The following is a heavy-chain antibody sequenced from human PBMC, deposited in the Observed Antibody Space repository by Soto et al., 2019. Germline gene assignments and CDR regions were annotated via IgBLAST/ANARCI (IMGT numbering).Heavy chain of an antibody. CDR2: INMDGTKT. V-gene: IGHV3-74*01. Sequence: GGSLRLSCVASEFTFSKYWMHWVRQAPGKGLVWVSRINMDGTKTAYADSVKGRFTVSRDNANNTLYLQMNSLGVEDTAVYYCARDYYYDCRSSSGNWFDPWGQGTLVTVSS. D-gene: IGHD3-22*01. CDR3: ARDYYYDCRSSSGNWFDP. J-gene: IGHJ5*02. CDR1: EFTFSKYW.